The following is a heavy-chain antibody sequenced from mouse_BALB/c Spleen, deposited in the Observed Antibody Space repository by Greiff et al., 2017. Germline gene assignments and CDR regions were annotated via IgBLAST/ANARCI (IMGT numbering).Heavy chain of an antibody. CDR3: ARGNWYFDV. CDR2: INPNYDST. Sequence: EVQLQQFGAELVKPGASVKISCKPLGYPFPATNMDWVKQSHGKSLEWIGDINPNYDSTSYNQKFKGKATLTVDKSSSTAYMELRSLTSEDTAVYYCARGNWYFDVWGAGTTVTVSS. V-gene: IGHV1-18*01. J-gene: IGHJ1*01. CDR1: GYPFPATN.